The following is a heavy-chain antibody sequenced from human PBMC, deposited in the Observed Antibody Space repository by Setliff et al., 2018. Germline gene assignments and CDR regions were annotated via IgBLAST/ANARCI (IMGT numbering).Heavy chain of an antibody. CDR1: GGSFSGYY. Sequence: SETLSLTCAVYGGSFSGYYLSWIRQPPGKGLEWIGEINHSGSTSYNPSLKSRVTISVDTSKNQFSLKLSSVTAADTAVYYCARVREQWLVAAPFDYWGQGTLVTVSS. CDR2: INHSGST. J-gene: IGHJ4*02. V-gene: IGHV4-34*01. CDR3: ARVREQWLVAAPFDY. D-gene: IGHD6-19*01.